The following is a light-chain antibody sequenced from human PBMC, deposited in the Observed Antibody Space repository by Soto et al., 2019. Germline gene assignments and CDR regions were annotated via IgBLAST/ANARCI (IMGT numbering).Light chain of an antibody. V-gene: IGKV1-39*01. Sequence: IQLTQSPSSLSASVGDRVTITCRASQGISSYLAWYQQKPGKAPKLLIYGASSLQSGVPLRFSGSGSGTDFTLTITTLQPEDFATYYCQESYSFLWGTCGQGTKVEIK. CDR2: GAS. CDR1: QGISSY. CDR3: QESYSFLWGT. J-gene: IGKJ1*01.